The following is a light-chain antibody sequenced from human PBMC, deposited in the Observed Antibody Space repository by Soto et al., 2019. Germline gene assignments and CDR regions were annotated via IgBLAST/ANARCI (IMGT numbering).Light chain of an antibody. V-gene: IGLV2-14*01. CDR1: SSDVGGYDY. CDR2: EVS. CDR3: SSYTSSSPWV. Sequence: QSALTQPASVSGSPGQSITISCTGTSSDVGGYDYVSWYQQYPGKAPRLIIYEVSHRPSGVSNRFSASKSANTASLTISGLQAEDEADYYCSSYTSSSPWVFGGGTKLTVL. J-gene: IGLJ3*02.